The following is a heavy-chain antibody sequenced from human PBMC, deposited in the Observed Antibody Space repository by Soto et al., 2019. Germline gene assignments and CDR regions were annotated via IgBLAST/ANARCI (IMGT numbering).Heavy chain of an antibody. V-gene: IGHV4-59*01. J-gene: IGHJ3*02. CDR1: GGSISTYY. CDR2: IFSSGGT. CDR3: AKLQYTVVTSLDI. D-gene: IGHD2-21*02. Sequence: QVQLQESGPGLVKPSETLSLTCSVSGGSISTYYWSWIRQSPGKGLEFIGCIFSSGGTNYNPALKSRITISRDTSKNQLSLKLTSVTAADTAVYFCAKLQYTVVTSLDIWGQGTMVTVSS.